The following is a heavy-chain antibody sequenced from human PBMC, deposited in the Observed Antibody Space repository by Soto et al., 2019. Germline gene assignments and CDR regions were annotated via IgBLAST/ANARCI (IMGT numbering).Heavy chain of an antibody. CDR3: ARLNSDHNSDPFDC. D-gene: IGHD1-20*01. CDR1: AFTFSSYW. Sequence: PGGSLRLSCATSAFTFSSYWMSWVRQAPGKGLEWVANIKQDGSEIYYVDSVKGRFTISRDNAKDSLYLQMNSLRVEDTAIYYCARLNSDHNSDPFDCWGQGTLVTVSS. J-gene: IGHJ4*02. CDR2: IKQDGSEI. V-gene: IGHV3-7*01.